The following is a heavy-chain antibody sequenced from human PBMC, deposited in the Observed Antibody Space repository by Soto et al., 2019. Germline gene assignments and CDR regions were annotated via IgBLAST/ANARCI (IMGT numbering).Heavy chain of an antibody. CDR2: IWYDGSNK. V-gene: IGHV3-33*01. CDR3: ARVRYFDWLPMDY. Sequence: GGSLRLSCAASGFTFSSYGMHWVRQAPGKGLEWVAVIWYDGSNKYYADSVKGRFTISRDNSKNTLYLQMNSLRAEDTAVYYCARVRYFDWLPMDYWGQGTLVTVSS. J-gene: IGHJ4*02. D-gene: IGHD3-9*01. CDR1: GFTFSSYG.